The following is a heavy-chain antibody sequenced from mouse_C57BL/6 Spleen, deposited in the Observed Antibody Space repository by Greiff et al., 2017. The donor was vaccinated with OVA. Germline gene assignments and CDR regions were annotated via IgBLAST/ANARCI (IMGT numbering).Heavy chain of an antibody. CDR2: IYPRSGNT. CDR1: GYTFTSYG. D-gene: IGHD1-1*01. CDR3: ARGNYGSEGGLDY. Sequence: QVQLKESGAELARPGASVKLSCKASGYTFTSYGISWVKQRTGQGLEWIGEIYPRSGNTYYNEKFKGKATLTADKSSSTAYMELRSLTSEDSAVYFCARGNYGSEGGLDYWGQGTTLTVSS. J-gene: IGHJ2*01. V-gene: IGHV1-81*01.